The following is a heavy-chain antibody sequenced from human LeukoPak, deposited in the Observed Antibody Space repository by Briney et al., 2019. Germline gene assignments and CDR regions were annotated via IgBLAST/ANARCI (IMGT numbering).Heavy chain of an antibody. V-gene: IGHV4-30-2*01. Sequence: PSETLSLTCTVSGVSISSGGYYWSWIRQPPGKGLEWIGYIYHSGSTYYNPSLKSRVTISVDRSKNQFSLKLSSVTAADTAVYYCASARSYYDFWSGYYADDYWGQGTLVTVSS. D-gene: IGHD3-3*01. CDR1: GVSISSGGYY. CDR2: IYHSGST. J-gene: IGHJ4*02. CDR3: ASARSYYDFWSGYYADDY.